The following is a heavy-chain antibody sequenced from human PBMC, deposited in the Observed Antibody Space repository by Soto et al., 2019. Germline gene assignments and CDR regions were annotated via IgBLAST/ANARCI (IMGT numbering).Heavy chain of an antibody. CDR3: ARLGSIAAAGTPDY. V-gene: IGHV3-11*01. J-gene: IGHJ4*02. Sequence: PGGSLRLSCVASGFTFSDYYRSWFRQAPGKGLECVSYISGSGSTIHDADSVKGRFTISRDNAKNSLYLQMNSLRAEDTAVYYCARLGSIAAAGTPDYWGQGTLVTVSS. CDR2: ISGSGSTI. D-gene: IGHD6-13*01. CDR1: GFTFSDYY.